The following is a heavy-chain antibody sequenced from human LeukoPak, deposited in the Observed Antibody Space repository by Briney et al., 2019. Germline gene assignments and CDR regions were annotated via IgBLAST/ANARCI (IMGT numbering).Heavy chain of an antibody. V-gene: IGHV3-64*01. J-gene: IGHJ4*02. D-gene: IGHD3-10*01. CDR2: ISSNGGST. CDR1: GFTFSSYA. CDR3: ARGALELYYYGSGSYLYTYSFDY. Sequence: GGSLRLSCAASGFTFSSYAMHWVRQAPGKGLEYVPAISSNGGSTNYANSVKGRFTISRDNSKNSLYLQMGGLRAEDMAVYYCARGALELYYYGSGSYLYTYSFDYWGQGTLVTVSS.